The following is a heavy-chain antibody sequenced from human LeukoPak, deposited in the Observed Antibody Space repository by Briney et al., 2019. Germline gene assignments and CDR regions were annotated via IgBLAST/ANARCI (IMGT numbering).Heavy chain of an antibody. V-gene: IGHV3-15*01. CDR2: IKSKTDGGTT. D-gene: IGHD6-19*01. CDR3: TTGGIAVAGRGRNWFDP. J-gene: IGHJ5*02. CDR1: GFTFSSYS. Sequence: PGGSLRLSCAASGFTFSSYSMNWVRQAPGKGLEWVGRIKSKTDGGTTEYAATVKGRFTISRDDSKNTMYLQMNSLLTEDTAVYYCTTGGIAVAGRGRNWFDPWGQGTLVTVSS.